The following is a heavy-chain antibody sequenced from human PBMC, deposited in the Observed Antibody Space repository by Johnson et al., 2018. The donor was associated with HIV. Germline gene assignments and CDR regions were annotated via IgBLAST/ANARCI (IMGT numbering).Heavy chain of an antibody. CDR3: ARGGPLVGAPMGAFDI. CDR2: INWNGGST. J-gene: IGHJ3*02. D-gene: IGHD1-26*01. Sequence: VQLVESGGGLVQPGRSLRLSCAASGFTFDDYAMHWVRQAPGKGLAWVSGINWNGGSTGYADSVKGRFTISRDTAKNSLYLQMNSLRAEDTALYYCARGGPLVGAPMGAFDIWGQGTMVTVSS. CDR1: GFTFDDYA. V-gene: IGHV3-9*01.